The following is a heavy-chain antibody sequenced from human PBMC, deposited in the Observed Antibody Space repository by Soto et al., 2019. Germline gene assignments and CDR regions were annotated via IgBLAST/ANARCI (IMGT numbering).Heavy chain of an antibody. CDR1: GGSISSGGYY. CDR2: IYYSGST. CDR3: ARATSEYYIVVVVAAANDAFDI. D-gene: IGHD2-15*01. V-gene: IGHV4-31*03. J-gene: IGHJ3*02. Sequence: QVQLQESGPGLVKPSQTLSLTCTVSGGSISSGGYYWSWIRQHPGKGLEWIGYIYYSGSTYYNPSLSSRFTISVDTSKNHFSLKLSSVTAADTAVYYCARATSEYYIVVVVAAANDAFDIWGQGTMVTVSS.